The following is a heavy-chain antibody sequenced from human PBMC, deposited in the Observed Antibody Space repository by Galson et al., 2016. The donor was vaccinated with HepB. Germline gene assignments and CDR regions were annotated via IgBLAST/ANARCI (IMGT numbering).Heavy chain of an antibody. J-gene: IGHJ4*01. D-gene: IGHD3-16*01. CDR1: GGSISGYF. CDR2: IHYSGST. V-gene: IGHV4-59*01. Sequence: SETLSLTCSVSGGSISGYFWSWIWLPPRKGLELVGYIHYSGSTNYNPSLQSRVTISVDTSKNQFSLNLRHVTAADAAIDYCSGYDDTGRYLDHWGHGSLVTVAS. CDR3: SGYDDTGRYLDH.